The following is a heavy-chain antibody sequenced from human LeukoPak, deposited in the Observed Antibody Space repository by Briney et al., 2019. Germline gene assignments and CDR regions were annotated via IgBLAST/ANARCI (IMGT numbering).Heavy chain of an antibody. D-gene: IGHD6-25*01. CDR2: IRSDGSST. J-gene: IGHJ4*02. CDR1: GFTFSTYW. V-gene: IGHV3-74*01. Sequence: PGGSLGLSCAASGFTFSTYWMHWARQAPGKGLVWVSGIRSDGSSTIYADSVKGRFTISRDNARNTLYLQVNSLRAEDTAVYYCARDSSGWGFDYWGQGSLVTVSS. CDR3: ARDSSGWGFDY.